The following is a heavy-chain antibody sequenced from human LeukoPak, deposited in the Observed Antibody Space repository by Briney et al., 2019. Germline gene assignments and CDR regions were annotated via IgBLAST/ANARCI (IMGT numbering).Heavy chain of an antibody. CDR1: GGSISSYY. CDR3: ARGLAVNSSGWYSWYYYYYGMDV. D-gene: IGHD6-19*01. CDR2: VYYSGST. V-gene: IGHV4-59*01. J-gene: IGHJ6*02. Sequence: SETLSLTCTVSGGSISSYYWSWIRQPPGKGLEWIGYVYYSGSTNYNPSLKSRVTISVDTSKNQFSLKLSSVTAADTAVYYCARGLAVNSSGWYSWYYYYYGMDVWGQGTTVTVSS.